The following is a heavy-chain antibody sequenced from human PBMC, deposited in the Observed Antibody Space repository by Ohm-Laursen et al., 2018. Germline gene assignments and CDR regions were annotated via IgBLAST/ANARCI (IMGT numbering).Heavy chain of an antibody. CDR1: GGSFSGYY. CDR3: ARGFSGWWGRIDY. D-gene: IGHD6-19*01. V-gene: IGHV4-34*01. Sequence: SQTLSLTCAVYGGSFSGYYWNWIRQPPGKGLEWIGEINHSRSTKYNSSFKRRITISVDTSKNQFPLKLSSVTAADTAVYYCARGFSGWWGRIDYWGQGILVTVSS. CDR2: INHSRST. J-gene: IGHJ4*02.